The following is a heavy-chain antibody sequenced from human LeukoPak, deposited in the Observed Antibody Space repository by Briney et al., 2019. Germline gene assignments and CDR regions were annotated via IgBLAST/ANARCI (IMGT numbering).Heavy chain of an antibody. Sequence: GESLKISCKGSGYNFTVYWIGWVRQMPGKGLEWMGIIYSGDSDTSYSPSFQGQVTISADKSISTAYLQWSSLKASDTAMYYCARGGPEMYFDYWGQGTPVTVSS. CDR3: ARGGPEMYFDY. V-gene: IGHV5-51*01. J-gene: IGHJ4*02. CDR2: IYSGDSDT. CDR1: GYNFTVYW.